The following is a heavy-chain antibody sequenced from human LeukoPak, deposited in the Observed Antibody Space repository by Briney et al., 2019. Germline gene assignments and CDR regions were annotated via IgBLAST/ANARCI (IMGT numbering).Heavy chain of an antibody. V-gene: IGHV1-69*06. CDR3: AREEGIKKTAFDI. J-gene: IGHJ3*02. D-gene: IGHD3-3*02. Sequence: GASVKASCKASGGTFSSYAISWVRQAPGQGLEWMGGIIPIFGTANYAQKFQGRVTITADKSTSTAYMELSSLRSEDTAVYYCAREEGIKKTAFDIWGQGTMVTVSS. CDR2: IIPIFGTA. CDR1: GGTFSSYA.